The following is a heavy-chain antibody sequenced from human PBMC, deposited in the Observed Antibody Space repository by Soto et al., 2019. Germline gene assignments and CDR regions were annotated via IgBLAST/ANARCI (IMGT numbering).Heavy chain of an antibody. D-gene: IGHD3-3*01. Sequence: QVQLVESGGGVVRPGRSLRLSCVVSGFTFSSYGMHWVRQAPGKGLEWVAVIQYDGSHTYYADSVKGRFTISRDNSKNTLYLQMDSLRAEDTAVYYCAKLLVLEGEVPDFDYWGQGTLVTVSS. J-gene: IGHJ4*02. V-gene: IGHV3-30*18. CDR1: GFTFSSYG. CDR2: IQYDGSHT. CDR3: AKLLVLEGEVPDFDY.